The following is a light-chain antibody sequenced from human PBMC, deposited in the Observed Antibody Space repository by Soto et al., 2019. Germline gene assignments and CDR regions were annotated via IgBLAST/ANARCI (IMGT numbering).Light chain of an antibody. Sequence: DIHLTQSPSFLSASVGDRVTITCRASQSIISYLNWYQQKPGKAPKLLIYAASSLQSGVPSRFSGSGSGTDFTLTISSLQPEDFATYYCQQSYSTPITFGQGTRLEIK. CDR1: QSIISY. V-gene: IGKV1-39*01. CDR3: QQSYSTPIT. CDR2: AAS. J-gene: IGKJ5*01.